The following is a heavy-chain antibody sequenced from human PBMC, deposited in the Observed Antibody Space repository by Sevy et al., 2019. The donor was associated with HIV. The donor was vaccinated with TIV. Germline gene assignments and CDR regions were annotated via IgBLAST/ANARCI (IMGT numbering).Heavy chain of an antibody. CDR3: ARDCSSTACLWGLDF. Sequence: GGSLRLSCAASGFTFSNYWMSWVRQAPGKGLEWVATIKKDGTEKYYVDSVRGRFTMSRDNAKNSLYLQMNSLRVVDTALYYCARDCSSTACLWGLDFWGQGTTVTVSS. CDR2: IKKDGTEK. D-gene: IGHD2-2*01. V-gene: IGHV3-7*03. CDR1: GFTFSNYW. J-gene: IGHJ6*02.